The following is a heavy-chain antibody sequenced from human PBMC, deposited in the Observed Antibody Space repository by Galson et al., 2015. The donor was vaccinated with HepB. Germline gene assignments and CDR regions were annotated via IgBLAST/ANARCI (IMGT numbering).Heavy chain of an antibody. V-gene: IGHV4-39*01. CDR1: GDSISSSNYY. CDR2: IYYSGTS. CDR3: ARHRTPLPQHGSGNYVVFLQPTYFDY. Sequence: SETLSLTCTVSGDSISSSNYYWGWIRQPPGKGLEWIGSIYYSGTSYHNPSLKSRVTTSVDTPKNQFSLNLSSVTAADTAVYYCARHRTPLPQHGSGNYVVFLQPTYFDYWGQGTLVTVSS. J-gene: IGHJ4*02. D-gene: IGHD3-10*01.